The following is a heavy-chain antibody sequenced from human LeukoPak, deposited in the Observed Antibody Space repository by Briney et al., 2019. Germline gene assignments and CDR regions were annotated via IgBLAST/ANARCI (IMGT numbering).Heavy chain of an antibody. Sequence: SETLSLTCTVSGGSISSYYWGWIRQPPGKGLEWIGSIYYSGSTYYNPSLKSRVTISVDTSKNQFSLKLSSVTAADTAVYYCARPGIAAAAQEEGYYYYMDVWGKGTTVTVSS. J-gene: IGHJ6*03. CDR3: ARPGIAAAAQEEGYYYYMDV. CDR1: GGSISSYY. D-gene: IGHD6-13*01. CDR2: IYYSGST. V-gene: IGHV4-39*01.